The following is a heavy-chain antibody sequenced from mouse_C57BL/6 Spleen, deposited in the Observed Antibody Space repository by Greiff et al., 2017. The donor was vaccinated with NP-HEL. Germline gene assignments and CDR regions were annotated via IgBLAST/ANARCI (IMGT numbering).Heavy chain of an antibody. J-gene: IGHJ2*01. D-gene: IGHD4-1*01. CDR1: GYTFTDYY. Sequence: VQLQQSGPELVKPGASVKISCKASGYTFTDYYMNWVKQSHGKSLEWIGDINPNNGGTSYNQKFKGKATLTVDKSSSTAYMELRSLTSEDSAVYYCARLGRLGYWGQGTTLTVSS. V-gene: IGHV1-26*01. CDR2: INPNNGGT. CDR3: ARLGRLGY.